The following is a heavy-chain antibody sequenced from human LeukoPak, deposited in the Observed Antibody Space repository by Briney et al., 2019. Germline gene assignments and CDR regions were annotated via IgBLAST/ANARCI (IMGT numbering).Heavy chain of an antibody. J-gene: IGHJ4*02. Sequence: GGSLRLSCAASGFTFSSYWMSWVRQAPGKGLEWVANIKEDGSEKYYVGSVRGRFTISRDNAKNSLSLQMSSLRAEDTAVYYCVRYTRRYAFDYWGQGTLVTVSS. V-gene: IGHV3-7*04. D-gene: IGHD5-18*01. CDR2: IKEDGSEK. CDR1: GFTFSSYW. CDR3: VRYTRRYAFDY.